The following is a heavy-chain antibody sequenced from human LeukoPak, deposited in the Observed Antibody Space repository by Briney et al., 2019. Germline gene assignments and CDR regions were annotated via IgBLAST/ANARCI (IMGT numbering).Heavy chain of an antibody. Sequence: GGSLRLSCVASGFTFSDAWMSWVRQAPGKGLESVGRIRSKSEGGTIDYGAPVKGRFTISRDDSTNTLYLQMNSLRTEDTAVYYCTSGGGTMDFWGRGTLVTASS. V-gene: IGHV3-15*01. D-gene: IGHD2-15*01. CDR1: GFTFSDAW. J-gene: IGHJ4*02. CDR3: TSGGGTMDF. CDR2: IRSKSEGGTI.